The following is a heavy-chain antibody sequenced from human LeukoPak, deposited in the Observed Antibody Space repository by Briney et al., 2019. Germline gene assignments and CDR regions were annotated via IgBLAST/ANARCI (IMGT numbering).Heavy chain of an antibody. V-gene: IGHV4-31*03. Sequence: SETLSLTCTVSGGSISSGGYYWSWIRQHPGKGLEWIGYIYYSGSTYYNPSLKSRVTISVDTSKNQFSLKLSSVTAADTAVYYCARVGSSSWSYWFDPWGQGTLVTVSS. CDR2: IYYSGST. J-gene: IGHJ5*02. D-gene: IGHD6-13*01. CDR1: GGSISSGGYY. CDR3: ARVGSSSWSYWFDP.